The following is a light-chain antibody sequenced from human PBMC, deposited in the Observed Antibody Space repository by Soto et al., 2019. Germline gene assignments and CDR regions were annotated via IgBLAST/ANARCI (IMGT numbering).Light chain of an antibody. Sequence: DIHMTQSPSSLSASVGDRVTITCRASQSISSYLNWYQQKPGKAPKLLIYAASSLQSGVPSRFSGSGSETDFTLTISSLQPEDFATYYCQQSYSTPLTFGGGTKVEIK. J-gene: IGKJ4*01. CDR3: QQSYSTPLT. V-gene: IGKV1-39*01. CDR2: AAS. CDR1: QSISSY.